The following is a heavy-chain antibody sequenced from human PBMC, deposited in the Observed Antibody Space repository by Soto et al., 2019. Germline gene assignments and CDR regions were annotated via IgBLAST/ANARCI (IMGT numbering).Heavy chain of an antibody. CDR3: ATIPAAKSYYYYYGMDV. Sequence: ASVKVSCKASGGTFSSYAISWVRQAPGQGLEWMGGIIPIFGTANYAQKFQGRVTITADESTSTAYMELSSLRSEDTAVYYCATIPAAKSYYYYYGMDVWGQGTTVTVYS. CDR2: IIPIFGTA. CDR1: GGTFSSYA. D-gene: IGHD2-2*01. V-gene: IGHV1-69*13. J-gene: IGHJ6*02.